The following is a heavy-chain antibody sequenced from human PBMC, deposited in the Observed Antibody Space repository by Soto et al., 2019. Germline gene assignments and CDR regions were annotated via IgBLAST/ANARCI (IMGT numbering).Heavy chain of an antibody. CDR2: IVPMLGTP. V-gene: IGHV1-69*01. Sequence: QVQLVQSGAEVKEPGSSVRVSCKASGGTFDNFIMNWVRQTPGQGLEWMGGIVPMLGTPTYAEKFKGRVTISATGSTSMMYMEVTSLRAEDTAIYYCARNGTYSTSLSQYSGMDVWGQGTTVTVSS. J-gene: IGHJ6*02. CDR1: GGTFDNFI. D-gene: IGHD2-2*01. CDR3: ARNGTYSTSLSQYSGMDV.